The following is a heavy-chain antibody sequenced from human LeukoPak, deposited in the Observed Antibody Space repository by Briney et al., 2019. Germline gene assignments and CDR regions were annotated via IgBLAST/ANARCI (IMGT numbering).Heavy chain of an antibody. CDR3: ARDENGYVWGSFRA. J-gene: IGHJ5*02. D-gene: IGHD3-16*02. Sequence: SETLSLTCTVSGGSISSSSYYWGWIRQPPGKGLEWIGNIYYSGSTYCNPSLESRVTMSLDTSKNQFSLKLSSVTAADTAVYYCARDENGYVWGSFRAWGQGTLVTVSS. CDR1: GGSISSSSYY. CDR2: IYYSGST. V-gene: IGHV4-39*07.